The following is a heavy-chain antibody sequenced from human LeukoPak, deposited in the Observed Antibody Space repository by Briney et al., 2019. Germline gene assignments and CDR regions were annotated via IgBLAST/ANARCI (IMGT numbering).Heavy chain of an antibody. CDR1: GYSFTGYW. CDR3: ATLSASYDSSGYYSGCFDY. Sequence: GESLKISCKGSGYSFTGYWIGWVRQMPGKGLEWMGIIYLGDSDTRYSPSFQGQVTISADKSITTAYLQWSSLKASDTAMYYCATLSASYDSSGYYSGCFDYWGQGTVVTVSS. V-gene: IGHV5-51*01. CDR2: IYLGDSDT. D-gene: IGHD3-22*01. J-gene: IGHJ4*02.